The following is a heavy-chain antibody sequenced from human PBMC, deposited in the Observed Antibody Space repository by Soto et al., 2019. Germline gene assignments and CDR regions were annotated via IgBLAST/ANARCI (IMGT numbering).Heavy chain of an antibody. CDR2: ISAYNGDT. J-gene: IGHJ4*02. CDR1: GYTFSSYG. CDR3: ARSGAYCTSITCLFDSF. D-gene: IGHD2-8*01. V-gene: IGHV1-18*01. Sequence: QAQLVQSGAEVKKPGASVKVSCRASGYTFSSYGYAWVRQAPGQGLEWMGWISAYNGDTNYAQKFQDIVTLTTDTSTTTAYMELTNLGSDDTAVYYCARSGAYCTSITCLFDSFWGLGTLVTVSS.